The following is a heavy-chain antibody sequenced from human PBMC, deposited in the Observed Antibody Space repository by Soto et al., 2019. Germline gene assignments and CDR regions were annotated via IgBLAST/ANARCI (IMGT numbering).Heavy chain of an antibody. Sequence: PSETLSLTCTVSGGSISSSSYYWGWIRQPPGKGLEWIGSIYYSGSTYYNPSLKSRVTISVDTSKNQFSLKLSSVTAADTAVYYCARRGILTGYSPFDYWGQGTLVTVSS. CDR3: ARRGILTGYSPFDY. CDR1: GGSISSSSYY. V-gene: IGHV4-39*01. J-gene: IGHJ4*02. D-gene: IGHD3-9*01. CDR2: IYYSGST.